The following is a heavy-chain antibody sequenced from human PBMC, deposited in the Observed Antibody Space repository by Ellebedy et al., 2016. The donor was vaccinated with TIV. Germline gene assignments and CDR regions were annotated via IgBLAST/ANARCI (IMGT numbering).Heavy chain of an antibody. CDR2: IYTSGST. D-gene: IGHD5-18*01. CDR1: GGSISSSSYY. CDR3: ARGPWLSDNWFDP. Sequence: SETLSLTXTVSGGSISSSSYYWGWIRQPPGKGLEWIGRIYTSGSTNYNPSLKSRVTMSVDTSKNQFSLKLSSVTAADTAVYYCARGPWLSDNWFDPWGQGTLVTVSS. J-gene: IGHJ5*02. V-gene: IGHV4-39*07.